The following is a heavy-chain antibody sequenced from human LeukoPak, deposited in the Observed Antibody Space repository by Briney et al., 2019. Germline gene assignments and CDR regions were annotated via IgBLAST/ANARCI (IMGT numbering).Heavy chain of an antibody. Sequence: ASVKVSCKASGYTFTSYDINWVRQATGQGLEWMGWMNPNSGGTNYTQKFQGRVIMTRDTSISTAYMELSRLRFDDTAVYYCARDDNWNYVYWFDPWGQGTLVTVSS. V-gene: IGHV1-2*02. CDR1: GYTFTSYD. CDR3: ARDDNWNYVYWFDP. D-gene: IGHD1-7*01. CDR2: MNPNSGGT. J-gene: IGHJ5*02.